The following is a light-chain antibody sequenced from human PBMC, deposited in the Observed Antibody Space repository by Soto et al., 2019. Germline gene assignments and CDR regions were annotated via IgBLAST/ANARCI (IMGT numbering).Light chain of an antibody. J-gene: IGKJ1*01. CDR3: QQYGSSPWT. V-gene: IGKV3-20*01. Sequence: TLSLSPGERATLSCRGSQSVSRSYLAWYQQKPGQAPRVLIYGASSRATGIPDRFSGSGSGTDFTLTISRLEPEDFAVYYCQQYGSSPWTFGQGTKVDIK. CDR1: QSVSRSY. CDR2: GAS.